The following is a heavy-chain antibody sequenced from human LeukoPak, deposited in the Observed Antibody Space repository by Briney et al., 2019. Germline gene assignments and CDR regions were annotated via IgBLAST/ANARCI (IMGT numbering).Heavy chain of an antibody. V-gene: IGHV3-21*01. CDR2: ISSSSSYI. J-gene: IGHJ4*02. CDR3: ARGTGITGTTFGY. Sequence: GESLQISCAASGFTFSSYSMNWVRQAPGKGLEWVSSISSSSSYIYYADSVKGRFTISRDNAKNSLYLQMNSLRAEDTAVYYCARGTGITGTTFGYWGQGTLVTVSS. D-gene: IGHD1-7*01. CDR1: GFTFSSYS.